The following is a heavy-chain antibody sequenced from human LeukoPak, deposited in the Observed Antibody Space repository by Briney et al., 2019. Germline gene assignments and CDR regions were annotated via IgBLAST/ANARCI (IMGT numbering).Heavy chain of an antibody. CDR2: IYYSGST. J-gene: IGHJ5*02. Sequence: SETLSLTCTVSGGSISRGDYYWRWIRQPPGKGLEWIGYIYYSGSTYYNPSLKSRVTISVDTSKNQFSLKLSSVTAADTAVYYCARSDWNDVGWFDPWGQGTLVTVSS. CDR1: GGSISRGDYY. V-gene: IGHV4-30-4*01. CDR3: ARSDWNDVGWFDP. D-gene: IGHD1-1*01.